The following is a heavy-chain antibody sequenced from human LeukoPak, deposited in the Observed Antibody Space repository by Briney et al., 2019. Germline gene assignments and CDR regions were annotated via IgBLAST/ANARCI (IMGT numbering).Heavy chain of an antibody. J-gene: IGHJ3*02. Sequence: GGSLGLSCAASGFTFSDAWMSWVRQAPGKGLEWVGRIKSKTDGGTTDYAAPVKGRFTISRDDSKNTLYLQMNSLKTEDTAVYYCTTSIHTTFDAFDIWGQGTMVTVSS. V-gene: IGHV3-15*01. CDR2: IKSKTDGGTT. CDR1: GFTFSDAW. CDR3: TTSIHTTFDAFDI. D-gene: IGHD4-11*01.